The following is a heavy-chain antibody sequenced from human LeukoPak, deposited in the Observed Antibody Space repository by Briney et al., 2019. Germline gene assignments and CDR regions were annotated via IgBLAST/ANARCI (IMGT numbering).Heavy chain of an antibody. D-gene: IGHD3-10*01. CDR1: GGSISSYY. J-gene: IGHJ4*02. Sequence: SETLSLTCTVSGGSISSYYWSWIRRPAGKGLEWIGRIYTSGSTNYNPSLKSRVTMSVDTSKNQFSLKLSSVTAAGTAAYYCARGSYGSGDLDYWGQGTLVTVSS. CDR3: ARGSYGSGDLDY. CDR2: IYTSGST. V-gene: IGHV4-4*07.